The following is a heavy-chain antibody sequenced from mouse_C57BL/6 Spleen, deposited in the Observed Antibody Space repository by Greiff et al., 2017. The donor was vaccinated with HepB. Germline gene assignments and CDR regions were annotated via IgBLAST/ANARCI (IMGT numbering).Heavy chain of an antibody. D-gene: IGHD1-1*01. CDR2: INPNYGTT. CDR1: GYSFTDYN. V-gene: IGHV1-39*01. CDR3: AREVYGSSYDYAMDY. Sequence: VQLKQSGPELVKPGASVKISCKASGYSFTDYNMNWVKQSNGKSLEWIGVINPNYGTTSYNQKFKGKATLTVDQSSSTAYMQLNSLTSEDSAVYYCAREVYGSSYDYAMDYWGQGTSVTVSS. J-gene: IGHJ4*01.